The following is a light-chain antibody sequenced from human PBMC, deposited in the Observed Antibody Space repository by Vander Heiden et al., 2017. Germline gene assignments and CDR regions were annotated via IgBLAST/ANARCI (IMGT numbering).Light chain of an antibody. J-gene: IGLJ3*02. CDR3: HAWDSSTVV. Sequence: SYELPQPPSVSVSPGQTASITCSGDKLGDKYDCWYQQKPGQSAVLVIYRDSKRPSGIPERFSGSNSGNTATLTISGTQHKEEADYYCHAWDSSTVVFGRGTKLTVL. V-gene: IGLV3-1*01. CDR2: RDS. CDR1: KLGDKY.